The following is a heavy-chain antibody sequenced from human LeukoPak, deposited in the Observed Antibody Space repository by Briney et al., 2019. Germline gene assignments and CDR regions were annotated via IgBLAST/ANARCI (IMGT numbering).Heavy chain of an antibody. V-gene: IGHV3-30*02. Sequence: GGSLRLSCAASGFTFSSYGMHWVRQAPGKGLEWVAFIRYDGSNKYYADSVKGRFTLSRDNSKNTLYLQMNSLRAEDTAVYYCAKDSAVSGSYPDASDVWGQGTMVNVSS. CDR2: IRYDGSNK. CDR3: AKDSAVSGSYPDASDV. J-gene: IGHJ3*01. D-gene: IGHD1-26*01. CDR1: GFTFSSYG.